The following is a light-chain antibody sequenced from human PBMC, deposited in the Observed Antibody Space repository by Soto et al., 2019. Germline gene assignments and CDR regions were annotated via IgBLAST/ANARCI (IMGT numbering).Light chain of an antibody. Sequence: DIQMTQSPSTLSASVGDRVTITCRASQSISSWLARYPQKPGKPPKCLIFKASSLESGVPSRFSGSGTGTEFTLTLSSLQPDDFAPYSCQQYNTYPLTFGGGTKVEIK. V-gene: IGKV1-5*03. CDR3: QQYNTYPLT. CDR1: QSISSW. J-gene: IGKJ4*01. CDR2: KAS.